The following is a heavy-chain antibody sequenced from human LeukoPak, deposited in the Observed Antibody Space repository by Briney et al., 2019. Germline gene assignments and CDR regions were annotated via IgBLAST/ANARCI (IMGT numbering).Heavy chain of an antibody. J-gene: IGHJ3*02. CDR1: GFTFSTYS. CDR2: IDTSGTYI. Sequence: GGSLRLSCAASGFTFSTYSMNWVRQAPGKGLEWVSFIDTSGTYIDYGESMKGRFTISRDNAKNSLYLQMNGLRAEDTAVYYCARGRSITLLRGVAMSDGFDIWGQGTMVAVSS. CDR3: ARGRSITLLRGVAMSDGFDI. D-gene: IGHD3-10*01. V-gene: IGHV3-21*01.